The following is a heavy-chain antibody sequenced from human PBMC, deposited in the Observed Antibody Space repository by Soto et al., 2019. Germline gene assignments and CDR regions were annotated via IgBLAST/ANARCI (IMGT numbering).Heavy chain of an antibody. D-gene: IGHD6-13*01. Sequence: TLSLTCAVSGASMTTGGFSWTWVRQPPGGGLEWIGHVYHRASTQYNPSLKGRVSISVDTSRSLFSLRLTSLTAADTAVYFCTRGSAAPLSPLYFDTWGQGTPVTVSS. V-gene: IGHV4-30-2*01. CDR1: GASMTTGGFS. CDR2: VYHRAST. J-gene: IGHJ4*02. CDR3: TRGSAAPLSPLYFDT.